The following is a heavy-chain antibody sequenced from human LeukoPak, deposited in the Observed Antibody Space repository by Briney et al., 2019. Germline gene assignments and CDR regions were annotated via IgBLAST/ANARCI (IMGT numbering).Heavy chain of an antibody. CDR1: GGSISSSSYY. CDR3: ARHGLGHFDY. D-gene: IGHD3-10*01. J-gene: IGHJ4*02. CDR2: IYYSGST. Sequence: SETLSLTCTVSGGSISSSSYYWGWIRQPPGKGLEWIGSIYYSGSTYYNPSLKSRVTISVDTSKNQFSLKLSSVTAADTAVYYCARHGLGHFDYWGQGTLVTVSS. V-gene: IGHV4-39*01.